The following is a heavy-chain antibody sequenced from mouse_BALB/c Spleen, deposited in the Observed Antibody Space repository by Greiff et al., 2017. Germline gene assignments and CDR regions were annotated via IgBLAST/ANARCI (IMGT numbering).Heavy chain of an antibody. V-gene: IGHV3-8*02. CDR1: GDSITSGY. CDR2: ISYSGST. J-gene: IGHJ2*01. CDR3: ARYRYYGYLYFDY. D-gene: IGHD1-2*01. Sequence: EVKLVESGPSLVKPSQTLSLTCSVTGDSITSGYWNWIRKFPGNKLEYMGYISYSGSTYYNPSLKSRISITRDTSKNQYYLQLNSVTTEDTATYYCARYRYYGYLYFDYWGQGTTLTVSS.